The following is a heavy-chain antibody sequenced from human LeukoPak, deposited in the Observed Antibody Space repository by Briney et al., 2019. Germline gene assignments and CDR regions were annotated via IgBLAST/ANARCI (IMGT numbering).Heavy chain of an antibody. CDR2: ISYDGSNK. CDR1: GFTFSSYA. V-gene: IGHV3-30*04. CDR3: ARDDYLDY. Sequence: GGSLRLSCAASGFTFSSYAMHWVRQAPGKGLEWVAVISYDGSNKCYADSVKGRFTISRDNSKNTLYLQMNSLRAEDTAVYYCARDDYLDYWGQGTLVTVSS. J-gene: IGHJ4*02.